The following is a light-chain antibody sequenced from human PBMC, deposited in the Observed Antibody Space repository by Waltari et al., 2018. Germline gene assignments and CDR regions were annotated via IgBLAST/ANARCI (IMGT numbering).Light chain of an antibody. CDR3: QSYDNSLTGLV. CDR1: SSNIGAGYD. J-gene: IGLJ3*02. CDR2: VNT. V-gene: IGLV1-40*01. Sequence: QSVLTQPPSVSGAPGQRVTISCTGSSSNIGAGYDVHWYQQIPGAAPKLLIYVNTIGPSMVPDRFSCSKSGTSASLTITGLQADDEADFYCQSYDNSLTGLVFGGGTKLTVL.